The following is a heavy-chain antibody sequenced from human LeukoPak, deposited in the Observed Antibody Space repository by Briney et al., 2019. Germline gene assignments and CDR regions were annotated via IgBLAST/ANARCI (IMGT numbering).Heavy chain of an antibody. V-gene: IGHV4-31*03. CDR2: IYYSGST. CDR3: ARSVTGYYPYYFDY. J-gene: IGHJ4*02. CDR1: GGSISSGSYY. Sequence: SETLSLTCTVSGGSISSGSYYWSWIRQHPGKGLEWIVYIYYSGSTYYNPSLKSRFTISVNASKNQFSLKLSSVTAADTAVYYCARSVTGYYPYYFDYWGQGTLVTVSS. D-gene: IGHD3-9*01.